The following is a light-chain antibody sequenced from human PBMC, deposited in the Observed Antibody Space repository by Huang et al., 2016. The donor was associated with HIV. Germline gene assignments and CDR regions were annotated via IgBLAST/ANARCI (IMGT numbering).Light chain of an antibody. CDR2: AAS. CDR1: QNINTH. J-gene: IGKJ1*01. V-gene: IGKV3-15*01. CDR3: QQYNDWPRS. Sequence: EIVMTQSPGTLSVAPGERATLSCRASQNINTHLAWFQQKPGQAPRLLIYAASTRTADFPARVSGSGSRTEFTLTISSLQSEDIAVYYCQQYNDWPRSFGQGTKVEIK.